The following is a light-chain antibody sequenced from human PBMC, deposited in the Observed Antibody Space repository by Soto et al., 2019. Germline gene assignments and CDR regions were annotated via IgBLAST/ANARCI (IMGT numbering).Light chain of an antibody. CDR1: SSDVGSYNL. Sequence: QSALTQPASVSGSPGQSITISCPGTSSDVGSYNLVSWYQQHPGKAPKLMIYEGSKRPSGVSNRFSGSKSGNTASLTISGLQAEDEADYYCCSYAGSDVVFGGGTKVTVL. CDR2: EGS. V-gene: IGLV2-23*01. CDR3: CSYAGSDVV. J-gene: IGLJ2*01.